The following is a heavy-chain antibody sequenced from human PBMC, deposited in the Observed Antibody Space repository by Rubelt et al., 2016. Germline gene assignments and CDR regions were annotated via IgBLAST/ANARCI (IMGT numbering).Heavy chain of an antibody. CDR3: ARGRWLQSPTFDY. CDR2: ISGSGGST. V-gene: IGHV3-23*01. CDR1: GFTFSSYA. D-gene: IGHD5-24*01. Sequence: EVQLLESGGGLVQPGGSLRLSCAASGFTFSSYAMSWVRQAPGKGLECVSAISGSGGSTYYADSVKGRFTISRDNSKNTMYLQMNSLRAEDTAVYDCARGRWLQSPTFDYWGQGTLVTVSS. J-gene: IGHJ4*02.